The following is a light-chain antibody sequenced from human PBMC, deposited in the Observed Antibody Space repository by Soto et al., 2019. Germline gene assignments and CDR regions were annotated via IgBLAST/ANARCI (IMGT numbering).Light chain of an antibody. CDR3: HQYGSSPAT. V-gene: IGKV3-20*01. CDR1: QSVSSNY. Sequence: IVLTQSPGTLSLSPWERATLSCRPSQSVSSNYLAWYQQKPGQAHRLLIEGASNRAAGIPDRFSGSGSGTDCTRTIIRLEPEDFAVYYCHQYGSSPATFGQGTKVDIK. CDR2: GAS. J-gene: IGKJ1*01.